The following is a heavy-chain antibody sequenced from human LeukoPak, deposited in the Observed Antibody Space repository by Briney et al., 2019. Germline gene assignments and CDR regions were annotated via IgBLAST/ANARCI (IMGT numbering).Heavy chain of an antibody. CDR2: ISYDGSNK. CDR1: GFTFSSYG. Sequence: GGSLRLSCAASGFTFSSYGMHGVRQAPGKGLEWVAVISYDGSNKYYADSVKGRFTISRDNSKNTLYLQMNSLRAEDTAVYYCAKPRPSSQRYYFDYWGQGTLVTVSS. J-gene: IGHJ4*02. V-gene: IGHV3-30*18. CDR3: AKPRPSSQRYYFDY.